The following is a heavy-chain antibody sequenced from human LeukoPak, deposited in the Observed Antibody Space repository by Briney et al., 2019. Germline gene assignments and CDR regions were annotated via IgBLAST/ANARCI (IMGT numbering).Heavy chain of an antibody. V-gene: IGHV1-8*01. D-gene: IGHD6-19*01. Sequence: GASVKVSCRASGYSFSNFDIKWVLQATGQGLEWMGWMNPNSGNKGYAQKFQGRVTMTMNTSITTAYMELSSLRSEDTAVYYCARGPQWRGDYYYMDVWGRGTTVTVSS. CDR2: MNPNSGNK. J-gene: IGHJ6*03. CDR1: GYSFSNFD. CDR3: ARGPQWRGDYYYMDV.